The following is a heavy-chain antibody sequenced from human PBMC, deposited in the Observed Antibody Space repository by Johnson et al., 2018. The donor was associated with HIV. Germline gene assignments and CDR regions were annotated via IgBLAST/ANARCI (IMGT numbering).Heavy chain of an antibody. D-gene: IGHD6-19*01. CDR1: GFTVSSNY. V-gene: IGHV3-66*01. CDR2: IYSGGST. CDR3: ARRSSGWYGAFDI. Sequence: VQLVESGGGLVQPGGSLRLSCAASGFTVSSNYMSWVRQAPGKGLEWVSVIYSGGSTYYADSVKGRFTISRDNSKNTLYLQMNSLRAEDTAVCYCARRSSGWYGAFDIWGQGTMVTVSS. J-gene: IGHJ3*02.